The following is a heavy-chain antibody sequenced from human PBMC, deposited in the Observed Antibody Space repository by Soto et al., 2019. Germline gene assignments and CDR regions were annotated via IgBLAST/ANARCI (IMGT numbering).Heavy chain of an antibody. CDR1: GFTFSSYG. D-gene: IGHD6-6*01. CDR2: IWYDGSNK. Sequence: PGGSLRLSCAASGFTFSSYGMHWVRQAPGKGLEWVAVIWYDGSNKYYADSVKGRFTISRDNSKNTLYLQMNSLRAEDTAVYYCARDSRVRSIAARGVNYWGQGTLVTVSS. J-gene: IGHJ4*02. CDR3: ARDSRVRSIAARGVNY. V-gene: IGHV3-33*01.